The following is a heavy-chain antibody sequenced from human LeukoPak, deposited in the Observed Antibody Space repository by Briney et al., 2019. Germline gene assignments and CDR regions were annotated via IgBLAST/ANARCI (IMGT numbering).Heavy chain of an antibody. J-gene: IGHJ4*02. CDR2: IKQDGSEK. V-gene: IGHV3-7*04. CDR3: ARGEYYYDGGY. CDR1: GFTFSNYW. Sequence: GGSLRLSCAASGFTFSNYWMSWVLQAPGKGLEWVANIKQDGSEKYYVDSVKGRFTISRDNTENSLFLQMNSLRAEETAVYYCARGEYYYDGGYWGQGTLVTVSS. D-gene: IGHD3-22*01.